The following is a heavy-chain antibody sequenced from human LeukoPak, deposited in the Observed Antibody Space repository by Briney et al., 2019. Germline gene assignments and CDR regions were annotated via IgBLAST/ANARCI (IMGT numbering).Heavy chain of an antibody. CDR2: IYYSGRT. D-gene: IGHD2-2*02. CDR3: ARRLTNCSSASCYTGRVWFDP. Sequence: SETLSFTCTHSGGSLSSYYWSWIRQPPGKGREWIGYIYYSGRTNYNPSLKSRVTISVDTSKNQFSLKLSSVTAADTAVYYCARRLTNCSSASCYTGRVWFDPGGQRTLVTLSS. V-gene: IGHV4-59*12. J-gene: IGHJ5*02. CDR1: GGSLSSYY.